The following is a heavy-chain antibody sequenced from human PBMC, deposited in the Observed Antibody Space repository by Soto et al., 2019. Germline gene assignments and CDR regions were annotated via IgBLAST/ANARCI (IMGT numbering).Heavy chain of an antibody. CDR1: GGSISSGVYY. CDR2: FDYSGST. Sequence: SETLCLSCTVSGGSISSGVYYWSWHRQRPGKGQELIGYFDYSGSTYDTPSAKCRLTILAVTSNNQITMMLSSMTAPDTAANSFSCCECSRTSCSPNWFDRWGQGTLVTVSS. V-gene: IGHV4-31*03. J-gene: IGHJ5*02. D-gene: IGHD2-2*01. CDR3: SCCECSRTSCSPNWFDR.